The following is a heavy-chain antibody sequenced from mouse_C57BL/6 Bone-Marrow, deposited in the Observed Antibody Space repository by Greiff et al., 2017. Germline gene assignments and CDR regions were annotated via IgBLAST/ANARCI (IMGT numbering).Heavy chain of an antibody. CDR2: INYDGSST. Sequence: EVKLVESEGGLVQPGSSMKLSCTASGFTFSDYYMAWVRQVPEKGLEWVANINYDGSSTYYLDSLKSRFIITRDNAKNILYLQMSSLTSEDTATYYYARGYYYGSSLYCAMGCWGQGTSVTVSS. CDR1: GFTFSDYY. V-gene: IGHV5-16*01. CDR3: ARGYYYGSSLYCAMGC. J-gene: IGHJ4*01. D-gene: IGHD1-1*01.